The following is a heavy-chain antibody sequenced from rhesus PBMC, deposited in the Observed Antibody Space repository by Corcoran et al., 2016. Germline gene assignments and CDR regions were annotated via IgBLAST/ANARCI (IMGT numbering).Heavy chain of an antibody. Sequence: EVQLVESGVGLVQPGGSVRLSCAAFAFTFICPSLPWVRQAPGTGLEWVGRIRSKSNNYGTGYAASVKGRFTISRDDSKNTAYLQMNSLKTEDTAVYYCGKIFGLVPVDYWGQGVLVTVSS. CDR2: IRSKSNNYGT. V-gene: IGHV3-118*01. CDR1: AFTFICPS. J-gene: IGHJ4*01. CDR3: GKIFGLVPVDY. D-gene: IGHD3-3*01.